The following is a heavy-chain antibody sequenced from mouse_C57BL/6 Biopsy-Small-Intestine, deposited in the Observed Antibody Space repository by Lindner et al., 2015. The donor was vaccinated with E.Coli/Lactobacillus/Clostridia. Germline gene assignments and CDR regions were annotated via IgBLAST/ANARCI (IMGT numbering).Heavy chain of an antibody. J-gene: IGHJ4*01. V-gene: IGHV1-7*01. CDR3: TRRELGDYYAMDN. Sequence: VQLQESGPELVKPGDSVKISCKASGYTFANYWMHWVKQRPGQGLEWIGYINPASGYSKYNQKFKDKATLTADKSSSTAYMQLSSLTYEDSAVYYCTRRELGDYYAMDNWGQGTSVTVSS. D-gene: IGHD4-1*01. CDR2: INPASGYS. CDR1: GYTFANYW.